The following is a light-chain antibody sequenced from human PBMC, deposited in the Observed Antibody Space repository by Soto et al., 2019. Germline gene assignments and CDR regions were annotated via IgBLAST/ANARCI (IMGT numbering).Light chain of an antibody. Sequence: QSALTQPASVSGSPGQSITVSCTGTNTDVGGYNYVSWYQHRPGKAPRLMIYEVRNRLSGVSNRFSGSKSGNTASLTISGLQSEDEADYYCAAWDDSLSGWVFGGGTKVTVL. V-gene: IGLV2-14*01. CDR2: EVR. J-gene: IGLJ3*02. CDR1: NTDVGGYNY. CDR3: AAWDDSLSGWV.